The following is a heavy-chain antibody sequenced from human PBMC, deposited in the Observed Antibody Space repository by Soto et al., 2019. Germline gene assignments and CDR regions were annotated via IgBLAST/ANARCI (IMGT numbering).Heavy chain of an antibody. CDR2: IYYSGST. J-gene: IGHJ4*02. D-gene: IGHD4-17*01. Sequence: QVQLQESGPGLVKPSQTLSLTCTVSGGSISSGGYYWSWIRQHPGKGLEWIGYIYYSGSTYYNPSLKSRVNISVDTSKNQLSLKLSSVTAADTAVYYCARGTTVTSYYFDYWGQGTLVTVSS. V-gene: IGHV4-31*03. CDR1: GGSISSGGYY. CDR3: ARGTTVTSYYFDY.